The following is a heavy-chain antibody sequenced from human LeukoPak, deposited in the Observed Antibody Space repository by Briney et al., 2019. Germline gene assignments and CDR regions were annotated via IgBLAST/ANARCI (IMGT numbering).Heavy chain of an antibody. CDR1: GLTFSSHE. J-gene: IGHJ4*02. D-gene: IGHD3-22*01. CDR3: AKVASKVSSGYYHY. CDR2: ISGSGGST. V-gene: IGHV3-23*01. Sequence: GGSLRLSCAASGLTFSSHEMNWVRQAPGKGLEWVSAISGSGGSTYYADSVKGRFTISRDNSKNTLYLQMNSLRAEDTAVYYCAKVASKVSSGYYHYWGQGTLVTVSS.